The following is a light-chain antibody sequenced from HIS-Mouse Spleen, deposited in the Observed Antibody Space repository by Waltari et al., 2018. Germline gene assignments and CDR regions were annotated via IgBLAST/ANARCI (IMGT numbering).Light chain of an antibody. CDR2: GAS. J-gene: IGKJ5*01. CDR3: QQYNNWS. CDR1: QSVSSN. Sequence: EIVMTQSPATLSVSPGERATLSCRASQSVSSNLAWYQQKPGQAPWLLIYGASTRASGIPARFRGSGSGTEFTLTISSMQSEDFAVYYCQQYNNWSFGQGTRLEIK. V-gene: IGKV3-15*01.